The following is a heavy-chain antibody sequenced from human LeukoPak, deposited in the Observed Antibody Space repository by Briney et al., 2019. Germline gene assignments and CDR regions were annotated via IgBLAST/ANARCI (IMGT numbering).Heavy chain of an antibody. CDR2: INYSGTT. J-gene: IGHJ6*02. D-gene: IGHD3-10*01. V-gene: IGHV4-59*08. CDR1: GGSISSYY. Sequence: PSETLSLTCTVSGGSISSYYWSWIRQPPGKGLEWIGYINYSGTTSYNPSLKSRVTISVDTSKNQFSLKLTSVTAADTAVYYCARHGVHSSYYYGLDVWGQGTTVTVSS. CDR3: ARHGVHSSYYYGLDV.